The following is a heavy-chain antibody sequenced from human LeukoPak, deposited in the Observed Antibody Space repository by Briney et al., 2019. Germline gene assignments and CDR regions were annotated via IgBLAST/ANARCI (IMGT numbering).Heavy chain of an antibody. CDR1: GGSFSGYY. V-gene: IGHV4-34*01. J-gene: IGHJ4*02. Sequence: SETLSLTCAVYGGSFSGYYWSWIRQPPGKGLEWIGEINHSGSTNYNPSLKSRVTISVDTSKNQFSLKLSSVTAADTAVYYCARAHYGSGSYYKNWGQGNLVTVSS. CDR3: ARAHYGSGSYYKN. CDR2: INHSGST. D-gene: IGHD3-10*01.